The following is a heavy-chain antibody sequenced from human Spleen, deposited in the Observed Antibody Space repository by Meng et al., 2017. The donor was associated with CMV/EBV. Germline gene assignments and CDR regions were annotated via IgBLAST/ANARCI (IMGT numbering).Heavy chain of an antibody. D-gene: IGHD3-16*01. CDR2: INSDGSST. CDR3: AKVPFGGIKYDYFDY. CDR1: GFTFSSYW. V-gene: IGHV3-74*01. J-gene: IGHJ4*02. Sequence: GESLKISCAASGFTFSSYWMHWVRQAPGKGLVWVSRINSDGSSTSYADSVKGRFTISRDNAKNTLYLQMNSLRAEDTAVYYCAKVPFGGIKYDYFDYWGQGTLVTVSS.